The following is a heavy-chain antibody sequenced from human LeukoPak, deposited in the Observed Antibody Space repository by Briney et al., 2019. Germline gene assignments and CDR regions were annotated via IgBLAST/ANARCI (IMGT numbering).Heavy chain of an antibody. V-gene: IGHV4-59*11. D-gene: IGHD2-8*01. CDR3: ASQSVGYCTNGVCDYEDY. CDR2: IYYSGST. CDR1: GGSISSHY. Sequence: SETLSLTCTVSGGSISSHYWSWIRQPPGKGLEWIGYIYYSGSTNYNPSLKSRVTISVDTSKNQFSLKLSSVTAADTAVYYCASQSVGYCTNGVCDYEDYWGQGTLVTVSS. J-gene: IGHJ4*02.